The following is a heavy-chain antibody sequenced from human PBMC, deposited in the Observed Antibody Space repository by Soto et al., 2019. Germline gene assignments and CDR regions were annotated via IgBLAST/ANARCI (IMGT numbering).Heavy chain of an antibody. J-gene: IGHJ4*02. CDR3: ARDLRGYSFYFDY. V-gene: IGHV4-31*03. Sequence: QVQLQESGPGLVKPSQTLSLTCTVSGGSISSGGYYWSWIRQHPGKGLEWIGYIYYSGSTYYNPALKSRVTISVDTSKHQFSLKLSSVTAADTAVYYCARDLRGYSFYFDYWGQGTLVTVSS. CDR2: IYYSGST. D-gene: IGHD5-18*01. CDR1: GGSISSGGYY.